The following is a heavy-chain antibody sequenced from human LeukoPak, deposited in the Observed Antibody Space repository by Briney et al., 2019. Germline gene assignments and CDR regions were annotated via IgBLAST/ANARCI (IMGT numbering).Heavy chain of an antibody. CDR1: GYTFTSYA. CDR2: IIPIFGTA. D-gene: IGHD5-18*01. J-gene: IGHJ6*02. V-gene: IGHV1-69*13. CDR3: ARDGPQLWSYYYGMDV. Sequence: ASVKVSCKASGYTFTSYAISWVRQAPGQGLEWMGGIIPIFGTANYAQKFQGRVTITADESTSTAYMELSSLRSEDTAVYYCARDGPQLWSYYYGMDVWGQGTTVTVSS.